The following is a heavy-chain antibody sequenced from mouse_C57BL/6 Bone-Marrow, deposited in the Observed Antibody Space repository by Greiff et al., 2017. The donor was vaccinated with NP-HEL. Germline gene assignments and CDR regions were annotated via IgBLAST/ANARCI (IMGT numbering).Heavy chain of an antibody. CDR1: GYTFTSYG. J-gene: IGHJ2*01. CDR3: ARADYDYGGYYFDY. Sequence: QVQLQQSGAELARPGASVKLSCKASGYTFTSYGISWVKQRTGQGLEWNGEIYPRSGNTYYNEKFKGKATLTADKSSSTAYMELRSLTSEDSAVYFCARADYDYGGYYFDYWGQGTTLTVSS. V-gene: IGHV1-81*01. CDR2: IYPRSGNT. D-gene: IGHD2-4*01.